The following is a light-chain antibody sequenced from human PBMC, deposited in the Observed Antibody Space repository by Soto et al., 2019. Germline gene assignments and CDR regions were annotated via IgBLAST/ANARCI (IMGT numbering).Light chain of an antibody. J-gene: IGKJ4*01. CDR1: RSISSN. CDR2: GAS. CDR3: QPHNNWPVVT. V-gene: IGKV3-15*01. Sequence: EMVMTQSPATLSVSPGERVTLSCRASRSISSNLAWYQQKPGQAPRLLIYGASTRATGIPARFSGSGSVTEFTLTINRLHSEDFAMYYCQPHNNWPVVTFGGGTRVEIK.